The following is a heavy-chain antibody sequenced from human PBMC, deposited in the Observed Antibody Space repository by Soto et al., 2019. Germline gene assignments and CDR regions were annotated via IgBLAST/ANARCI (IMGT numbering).Heavy chain of an antibody. CDR2: IYYSGST. CDR3: ASPYTDYYDSSGYPY. D-gene: IGHD3-22*01. CDR1: GGSISSSSYY. V-gene: IGHV4-39*01. J-gene: IGHJ4*02. Sequence: ETLSLTCTVSGGSISSSSYYWGWIREPPGKGLEWIGSIYYSGSTYYNPSLKSRVTISVDTSKNQFSLKLSPVTAADTAVYYCASPYTDYYDSSGYPYWGQGTLVTVSS.